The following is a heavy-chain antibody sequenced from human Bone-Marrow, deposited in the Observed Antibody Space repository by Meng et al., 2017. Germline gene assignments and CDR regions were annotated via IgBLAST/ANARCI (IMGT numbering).Heavy chain of an antibody. CDR2: INHSGST. CDR3: ARGSGSPEYCSSTSCYSGGWFDP. J-gene: IGHJ5*02. Sequence: QVQLQQWGAGLLKPSEALSPTCAVYGGSFTGYFWSWIRQPPGKGLEWIGEINHSGSTNYNPSLKSRVTISVDTSKNQFSLKLSSVTAADTAVYYCARGSGSPEYCSSTSCYSGGWFDPWGQGTLVTVSS. D-gene: IGHD2-2*02. CDR1: GGSFTGYF. V-gene: IGHV4-34*01.